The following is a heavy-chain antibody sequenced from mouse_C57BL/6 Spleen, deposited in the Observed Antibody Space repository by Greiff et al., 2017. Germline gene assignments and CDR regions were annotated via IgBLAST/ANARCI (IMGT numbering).Heavy chain of an antibody. CDR2: INYDGSST. CDR1: GFTFSDYY. CDR3: ARVTGTLGY. J-gene: IGHJ2*01. D-gene: IGHD4-1*01. V-gene: IGHV5-16*01. Sequence: EVKVVESEGGLVQPGSSMKLSCTASGFTFSDYYMAWVRQVPEKGLEWVANINYDGSSTYYLDSLKSRFIISRDNAKNILYLQMSSLKSEDTATYYCARVTGTLGYWGQGTTLTVSS.